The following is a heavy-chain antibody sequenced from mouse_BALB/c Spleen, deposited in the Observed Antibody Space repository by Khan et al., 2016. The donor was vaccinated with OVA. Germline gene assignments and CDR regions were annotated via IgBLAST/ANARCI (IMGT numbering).Heavy chain of an antibody. J-gene: IGHJ3*01. Sequence: QVQLKQSGAELARPGASVKMSCKASAYTFPSYTIHWKKLGPGQVLDWMGFINPSNVYTNYNKKFKDKATLTADKSSTTVYMQLSSLTSDDSAVYNCVRDGAYHRNDGWFAYWGQGTLVTVSA. D-gene: IGHD2-14*01. CDR2: INPSNVYT. CDR1: AYTFPSYT. CDR3: VRDGAYHRNDGWFAY. V-gene: IGHV1-4*01.